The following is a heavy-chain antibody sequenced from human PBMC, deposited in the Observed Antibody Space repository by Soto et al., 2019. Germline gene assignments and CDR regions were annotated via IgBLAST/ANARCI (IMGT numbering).Heavy chain of an antibody. CDR2: MNPNSGNT. V-gene: IGHV1-8*01. CDR3: ARVRAGGGNSGRWFDP. J-gene: IGHJ5*02. Sequence: QVQLVQSGAEVKKPGASVKVSCKASEYTFTNYDINWVRQATGQGLEWMGWMNPNSGNTGYAQKFQGRLTMTRNTSISKAYMQLSSLRSEDTAVYYCARVRAGGGNSGRWFDPWGQGTLVTVSS. CDR1: EYTFTNYD. D-gene: IGHD2-21*02.